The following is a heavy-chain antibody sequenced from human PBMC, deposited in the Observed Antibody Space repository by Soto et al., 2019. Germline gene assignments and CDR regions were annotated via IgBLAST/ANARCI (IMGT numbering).Heavy chain of an antibody. CDR3: ARARPPFWTGFDP. Sequence: SVKVSCKAAGGTFSSYAISLVREAPGQGLEWMGGIIPIFGTANYAQKFQGRVTITADESTSTAYMELSSLRSEDTAVYYCARARPPFWTGFDPWGQGTLVTVSS. V-gene: IGHV1-69*13. CDR2: IIPIFGTA. J-gene: IGHJ5*02. CDR1: GGTFSSYA. D-gene: IGHD1-1*01.